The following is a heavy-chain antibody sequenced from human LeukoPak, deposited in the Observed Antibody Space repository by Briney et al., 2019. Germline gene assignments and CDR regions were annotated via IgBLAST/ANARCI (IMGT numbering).Heavy chain of an antibody. CDR1: GGSISSYY. V-gene: IGHV4-4*07. CDR2: IYISGST. J-gene: IGHJ6*03. D-gene: IGHD2-8*02. CDR3: ARDSTLLGYYYMDV. Sequence: SETLSLTCTVSGGSISSYYWNWIRQPAGKGLEWIGRIYISGSTNYNPSLKSRVTMSVDTSKNQFSLKLSSVTAADTAVYYCARDSTLLGYYYMDVWGKGTTVTVSS.